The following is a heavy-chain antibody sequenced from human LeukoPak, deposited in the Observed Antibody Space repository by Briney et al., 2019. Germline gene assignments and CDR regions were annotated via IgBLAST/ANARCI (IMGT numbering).Heavy chain of an antibody. CDR2: IYPGDSDT. CDR3: ARQTPGYCSGGSCYSLYNWFDP. V-gene: IGHV5-51*01. Sequence: GESLKISCKGSGYSFTSYWIGWVRRMPGKGLEWMGIIYPGDSDTRYSPSFQGQVTISADKSISTAYLQWSSLKASDTAMYYCARQTPGYCSGGSCYSLYNWFDPWGQGTLVTVSS. J-gene: IGHJ5*02. D-gene: IGHD2-15*01. CDR1: GYSFTSYW.